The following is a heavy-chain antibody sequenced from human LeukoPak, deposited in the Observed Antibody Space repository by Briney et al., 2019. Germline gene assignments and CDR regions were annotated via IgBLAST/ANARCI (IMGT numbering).Heavy chain of an antibody. D-gene: IGHD4-11*01. CDR3: ARDTDYYYGMDV. CDR1: GFTFSSYA. Sequence: GGSLRLSCAASGFTFSSYAMHWVRRAPGKGLEWVAVISYDGSNKYYADSVKGRFTISRDNSKNTLYLQMNSLRAEDTAVYYCARDTDYYYGMDVWGQGTTVTVSS. V-gene: IGHV3-30*04. CDR2: ISYDGSNK. J-gene: IGHJ6*02.